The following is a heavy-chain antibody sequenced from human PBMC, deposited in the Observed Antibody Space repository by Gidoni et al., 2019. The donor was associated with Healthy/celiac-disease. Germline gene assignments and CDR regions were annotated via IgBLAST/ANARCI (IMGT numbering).Heavy chain of an antibody. Sequence: QAPGKGLEWVSAISGSGGSTYYADSVKGRFTISRDNSKNTLYLQMNSLRAEDTAVYYCAKDGHSSPGNPYFDYWGQGTLVTVSS. CDR3: AKDGHSSPGNPYFDY. CDR2: ISGSGGST. D-gene: IGHD6-13*01. J-gene: IGHJ4*02. V-gene: IGHV3-23*01.